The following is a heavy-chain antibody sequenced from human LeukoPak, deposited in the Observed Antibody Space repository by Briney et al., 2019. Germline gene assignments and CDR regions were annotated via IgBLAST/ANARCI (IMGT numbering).Heavy chain of an antibody. CDR2: ISWNSGSI. V-gene: IGHV3-9*01. CDR1: GFTFDDYA. J-gene: IGHJ2*01. CDR3: AKEPWEGTTVASSLRYFDL. D-gene: IGHD4-23*01. Sequence: PGRSLRLSCAASGFTFDDYAMHWVRQAPGKGLEWVSGISWNSGSIGYADSVKGRFTISRDNAKNSLYLQMNSLRAEDTALYYCAKEPWEGTTVASSLRYFDLWGRGTLVTVSS.